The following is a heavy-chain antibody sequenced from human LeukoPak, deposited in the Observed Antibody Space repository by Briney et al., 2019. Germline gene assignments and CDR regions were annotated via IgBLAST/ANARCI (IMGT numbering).Heavy chain of an antibody. J-gene: IGHJ4*02. CDR2: IIPIFGTA. CDR1: GGTFSSYA. CDR3: ASTIDTAMPRYEY. D-gene: IGHD5-18*01. Sequence: ASVKVSCKASGGTFSSYAISWVRQAPGQGLEWMGGIIPIFGTANYAQKFQGRVTITADESTSTAYMELSSLRSEDTAVYYCASTIDTAMPRYEYWGQGTLVTVSS. V-gene: IGHV1-69*01.